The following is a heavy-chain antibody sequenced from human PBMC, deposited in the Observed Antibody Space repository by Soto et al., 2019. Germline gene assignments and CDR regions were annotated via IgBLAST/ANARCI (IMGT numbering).Heavy chain of an antibody. D-gene: IGHD4-17*01. V-gene: IGHV4-4*02. Sequence: PSETLSLTCAVSGGSISSSNWWSWVRQPPGKGLEWIGEIYHRGSTNYNPSLKSRVTISVDKSKNQFSLKLSSVTAADTAVYYCASLGTSYGDYIDYWGQGNLVTVSS. CDR1: GGSISSSNW. CDR2: IYHRGST. J-gene: IGHJ4*02. CDR3: ASLGTSYGDYIDY.